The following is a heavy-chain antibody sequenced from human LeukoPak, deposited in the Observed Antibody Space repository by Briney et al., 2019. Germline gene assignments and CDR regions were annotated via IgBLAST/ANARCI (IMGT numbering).Heavy chain of an antibody. CDR3: AKEIDILTGEYYFDY. D-gene: IGHD3-9*01. V-gene: IGHV3-9*01. J-gene: IGHJ4*02. CDR1: GFTFVDYA. CDR2: ISWNSGSI. Sequence: PGGSLRLSCAASGFTFVDYAMHWVRQAPGKGLEWVSGISWNSGSIGYADSVKGRFTISRDNAKNSLYLQMNSLRAEDTALYYCAKEIDILTGEYYFDYWGQGTLVTVSS.